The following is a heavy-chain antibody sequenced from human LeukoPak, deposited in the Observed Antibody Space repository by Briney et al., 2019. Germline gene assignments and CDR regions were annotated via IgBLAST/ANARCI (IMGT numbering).Heavy chain of an antibody. CDR1: GGSISSFF. CDR2: IYYSGTT. Sequence: SETLSLTCTVSGGSISSFFWSWIRQPPGQGLEWIGYIYYSGTTNYNPSLKSRVTMSVDTSKNQFSLNLSSVTAADTAVYSCARVSRDGDKLTNWYFDLWGRGTQVTVSS. V-gene: IGHV4-59*01. CDR3: ARVSRDGDKLTNWYFDL. J-gene: IGHJ2*01. D-gene: IGHD5-24*01.